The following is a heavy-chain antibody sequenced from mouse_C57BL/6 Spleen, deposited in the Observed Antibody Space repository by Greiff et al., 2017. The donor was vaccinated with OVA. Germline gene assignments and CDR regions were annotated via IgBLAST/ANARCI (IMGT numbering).Heavy chain of an antibody. V-gene: IGHV1-52*01. CDR3: ARRAGTSGYFDY. Sequence: VQLQQPGAELVRPGSSVKLSCKASGYTFTSYWMHWVKQRPIQGLEWIGNIDPSDSETHYNQKFKDKATLTVDKSSSTAYIQLSSLTSEDSAVYDCARRAGTSGYFDYWGQGTTLTVSS. J-gene: IGHJ2*01. D-gene: IGHD3-3*01. CDR1: GYTFTSYW. CDR2: IDPSDSET.